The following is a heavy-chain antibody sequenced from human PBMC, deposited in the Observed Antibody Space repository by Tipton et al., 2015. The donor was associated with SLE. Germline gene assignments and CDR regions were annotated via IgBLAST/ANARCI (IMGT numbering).Heavy chain of an antibody. CDR3: ARAPELDCYFDL. CDR1: GASLSDGGYN. V-gene: IGHV4-31*03. D-gene: IGHD3-10*01. J-gene: IGHJ2*01. CDR2: IFYTGST. Sequence: TLSLTCTVSGASLSDGGYNWAWLRQHPGKGLEWIGYIFYTGSTLYNPPLKSRLTISVDTSTNHFSLKLTSVTAADTAVYYCARAPELDCYFDLWGRGTLVTVSS.